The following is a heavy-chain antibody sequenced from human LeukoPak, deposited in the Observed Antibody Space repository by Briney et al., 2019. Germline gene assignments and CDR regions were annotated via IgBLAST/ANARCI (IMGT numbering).Heavy chain of an antibody. J-gene: IGHJ4*02. Sequence: PSETLSLTCAVSGGSISSSNWWSWVRQPPGKGLEWIGSIYHTGSTYYNPSLKSRVTISVDTSKNQFSLKLSSVTAADTAVYFCARHRDVASLSLDYWGQGTLVTVSS. CDR3: ARHRDVASLSLDY. V-gene: IGHV4-4*02. CDR1: GGSISSSNW. CDR2: IYHTGST. D-gene: IGHD5-24*01.